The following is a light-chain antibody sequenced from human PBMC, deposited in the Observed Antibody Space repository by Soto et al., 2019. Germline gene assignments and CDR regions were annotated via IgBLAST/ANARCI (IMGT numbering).Light chain of an antibody. CDR1: QGIDTS. J-gene: IGKJ2*01. Sequence: ILLTQSPSSLSASVGDRVTITCRASQGIDTSLAWYQQKPGKAPKLLIYAASNFQSGVPSRFSGAVSGTEFSLTITNLQPEDSATYYCQQSYATPPTFGQGTKLEIK. CDR2: AAS. V-gene: IGKV1-39*01. CDR3: QQSYATPPT.